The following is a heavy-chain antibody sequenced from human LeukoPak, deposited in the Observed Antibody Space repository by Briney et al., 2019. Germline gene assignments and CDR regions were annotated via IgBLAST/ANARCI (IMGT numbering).Heavy chain of an antibody. D-gene: IGHD1-26*01. J-gene: IGHJ4*02. V-gene: IGHV4-59*08. CDR1: GGSISSYY. CDR3: ARLGGSYGWL. CDR2: IYYSGST. Sequence: SETLSLTCTVSGGSISSYYWSWIRQPPGKGLEWIGYIYYSGSTNYNPSLKSRVTISVDTSKNQFSLKLSSVTAADTAVYYCARLGGSYGWLWGQGTLVTVSS.